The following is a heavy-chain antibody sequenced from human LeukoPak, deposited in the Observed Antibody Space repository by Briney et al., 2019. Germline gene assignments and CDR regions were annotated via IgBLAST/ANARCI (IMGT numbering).Heavy chain of an antibody. V-gene: IGHV3-21*01. CDR2: ISSSGSYI. CDR3: ARVKVGASDY. J-gene: IGHJ4*02. D-gene: IGHD1-26*01. Sequence: GGSLRLSCAASGFTLSRYAMTWVRQAPGKGLEWVSSISSSGSYINYADSVKGRFTISRDNAKNSLYLQMNSLRVEDTAVYYCARVKVGASDYWGQGTLVTVSS. CDR1: GFTLSRYA.